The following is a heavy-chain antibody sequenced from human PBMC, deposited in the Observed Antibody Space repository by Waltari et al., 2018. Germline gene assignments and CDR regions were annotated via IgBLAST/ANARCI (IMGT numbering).Heavy chain of an antibody. CDR2: IYYSGST. V-gene: IGHV4-39*01. CDR3: ARQNKRKGQDYFDY. Sequence: QLQLQESGPGLVKPSETLSLTCTVSGGSLSSSSYYWGWLRQPPGKGLEWIGSIYYSGSTYYNPSLKSRVTISVDTSKNQFSLKLSSVTAADTAVYYCARQNKRKGQDYFDYWGQGTLVTVSS. CDR1: GGSLSSSSYY. J-gene: IGHJ4*02.